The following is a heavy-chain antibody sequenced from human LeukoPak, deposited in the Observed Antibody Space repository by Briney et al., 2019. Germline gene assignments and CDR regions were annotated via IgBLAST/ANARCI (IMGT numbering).Heavy chain of an antibody. CDR3: ARGQNYDFWSGYSFDY. J-gene: IGHJ4*02. CDR1: GGSISSGTYY. CDR2: IYTSGNI. Sequence: PSETLSLTCTVSGGSISSGTYYWSWIRQPAGKGLEWIGRIYTSGNINYNPSLKSRVTISVDTSKNQFSLNLSSVTAADTAVYYRARGQNYDFWSGYSFDYWGQGTLVTVSS. D-gene: IGHD3-3*01. V-gene: IGHV4-61*02.